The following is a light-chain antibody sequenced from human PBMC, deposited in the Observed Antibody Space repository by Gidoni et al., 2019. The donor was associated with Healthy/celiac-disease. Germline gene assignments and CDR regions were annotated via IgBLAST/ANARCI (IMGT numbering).Light chain of an antibody. CDR1: QSVSSY. J-gene: IGKJ4*01. V-gene: IGKV3-11*01. Sequence: ELVLTQSPATLSWSPGERATLSCRASQSVSSYLAWYQQKPGQAPRLLIYDASNRATGIPARFSGSGSGTDFTLTISSLEPEDFAVYYCQQRSNWLTFGGGTKVEIK. CDR3: QQRSNWLT. CDR2: DAS.